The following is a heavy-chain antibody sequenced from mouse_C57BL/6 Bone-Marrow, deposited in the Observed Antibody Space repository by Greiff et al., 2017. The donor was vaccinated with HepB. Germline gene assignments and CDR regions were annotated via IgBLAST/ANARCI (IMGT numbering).Heavy chain of an antibody. CDR3: TSLTGAMDY. V-gene: IGHV1-15*01. CDR2: IDPETGGT. J-gene: IGHJ4*01. CDR1: GYTFTDYE. Sequence: VQLQQSGAELVRPGASVTLSCKASGYTFTDYEMHWVKQTPVHGLEWIGAIDPETGGTAYNQKFKGKAILTADKSSSTAYMELRRPTSEDSAVYYCTSLTGAMDYWGQGTSVTVSS.